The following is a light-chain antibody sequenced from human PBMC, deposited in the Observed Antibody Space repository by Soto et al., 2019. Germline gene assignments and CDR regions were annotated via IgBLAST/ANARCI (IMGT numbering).Light chain of an antibody. V-gene: IGKV1-33*01. J-gene: IGKJ1*01. CDR1: QDISNY. CDR2: DAS. Sequence: DIQMTQSPSSLSASVGDRVTITCQASQDISNYLNWYQQKPGKAPKLLIYDASNLETGVPSRFSGSGSETEFTLTISSLQPDDFATYYCQQYNDYWTFGQGTKVDIK. CDR3: QQYNDYWT.